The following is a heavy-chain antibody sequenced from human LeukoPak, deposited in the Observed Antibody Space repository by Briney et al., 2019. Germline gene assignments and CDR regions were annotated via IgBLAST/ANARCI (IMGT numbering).Heavy chain of an antibody. CDR3: ARSVAATTRVDY. CDR2: IYYSGST. CDR1: GGFISSYY. V-gene: IGHV4-59*08. Sequence: SETLSLTCTVSGGFISSYYWSWIRQPPGKGLEWIGYIYYSGSTNYNPSLKSRVTISVDTSKNQFSLKLSSVTAADTAVYYCARSVAATTRVDYWGQGTLVTVSS. D-gene: IGHD2-15*01. J-gene: IGHJ4*02.